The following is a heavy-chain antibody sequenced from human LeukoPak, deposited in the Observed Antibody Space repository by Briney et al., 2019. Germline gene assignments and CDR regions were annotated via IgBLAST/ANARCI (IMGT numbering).Heavy chain of an antibody. Sequence: PSETLSLTCAVYGGSFSGYYWSWIRQPPGKGLEWIGEINHSGSTNYNPSLKSRVTISVETSKNQFSLKLSSVTAADTAVYYCARDVGSSRWWNWFDPWGQGTLVTVSS. J-gene: IGHJ5*02. V-gene: IGHV4-34*01. CDR2: INHSGST. CDR1: GGSFSGYY. CDR3: ARDVGSSRWWNWFDP. D-gene: IGHD6-13*01.